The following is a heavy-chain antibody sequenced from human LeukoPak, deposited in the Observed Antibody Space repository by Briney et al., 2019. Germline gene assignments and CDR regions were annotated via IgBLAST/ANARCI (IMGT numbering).Heavy chain of an antibody. CDR3: AREESVYDFWSGYNPYYFDY. J-gene: IGHJ4*02. D-gene: IGHD3-3*01. V-gene: IGHV1-18*01. CDR2: ISAYNGNT. CDR1: GYTFTSYG. Sequence: GASVKVSCKASGYTFTSYGISWVRQAPGQGLEWMGWISAYNGNTNYAQKLQGRVTMTTDTSTSTAYMELRSLRSDDTAVYYCAREESVYDFWSGYNPYYFDYWGQGTLVTVSS.